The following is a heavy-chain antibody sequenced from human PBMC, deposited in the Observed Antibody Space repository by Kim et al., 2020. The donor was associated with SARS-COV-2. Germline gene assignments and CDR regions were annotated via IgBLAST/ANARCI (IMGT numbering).Heavy chain of an antibody. CDR2: T. V-gene: IGHV1-46*01. Sequence: TSYAQKFQGRVTMTRDTSTSTVYMELSSLRSEDTAVYYCARGDDESAFDIWGQGTMVTVSS. J-gene: IGHJ3*02. CDR3: ARGDDESAFDI.